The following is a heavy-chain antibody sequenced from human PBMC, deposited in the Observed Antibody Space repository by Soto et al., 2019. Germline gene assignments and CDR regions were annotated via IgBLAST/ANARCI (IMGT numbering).Heavy chain of an antibody. CDR3: AKGSFGFDY. J-gene: IGHJ4*02. V-gene: IGHV3-23*01. CDR2: ISKSGDST. Sequence: EVQLLESGGGLVQPGGSLRLSCAASGVTFTSYAMTWVRQVPGEGLQWVSSISKSGDSTYYADSVKGRFTTSRDNSKNTLYLQMNSLRAEDTAIYCAKGSFGFDYWGQGTLVTVSS. CDR1: GVTFTSYA. D-gene: IGHD3-10*01.